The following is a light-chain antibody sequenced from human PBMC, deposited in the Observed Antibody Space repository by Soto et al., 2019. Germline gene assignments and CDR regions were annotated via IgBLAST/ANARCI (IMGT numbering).Light chain of an antibody. CDR2: EVS. CDR1: SSDVGASKY. CDR3: SSYTNTITVL. Sequence: QSALTQPASVSGSPGQSITISCTGTSSDVGASKYVSWYQQHPGKAPRLMIYEVSNRPSGVSNRFSGSKSGNTASLTISGLQAGDEADYYCSSYTNTITVLFGGGTKLTVL. V-gene: IGLV2-14*01. J-gene: IGLJ2*01.